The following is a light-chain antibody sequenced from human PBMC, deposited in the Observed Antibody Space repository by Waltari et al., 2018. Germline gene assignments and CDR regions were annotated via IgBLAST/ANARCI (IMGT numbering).Light chain of an antibody. V-gene: IGLV2-11*01. CDR1: GSDVGDYDY. Sequence: QSALTQPRSVSGSPGQSVTIFCTGTGSDVGDYDYVSWYQQHPGKVPKLVIYDVTKRPYGVPDRFSGSRSGNSASLTISGLQAEDEADYYCCTYEGTWVFGGGTKLTVL. CDR3: CTYEGTWV. J-gene: IGLJ3*02. CDR2: DVT.